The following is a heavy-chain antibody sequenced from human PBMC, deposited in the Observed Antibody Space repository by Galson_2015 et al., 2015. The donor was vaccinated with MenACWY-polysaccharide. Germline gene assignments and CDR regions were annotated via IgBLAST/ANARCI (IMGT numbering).Heavy chain of an antibody. J-gene: IGHJ4*02. Sequence: SLRLSCAVSGFTFHSYTMSWVRQAPGKGLEWVSGISGSGASTYYADSVKGRFTISRDNSRNTLYLQMNSLRAEDTAIYYYANPGLSTGRASDVDFWGQGTLVTVSS. CDR1: GFTFHSYT. D-gene: IGHD2-2*01. CDR2: ISGSGAST. CDR3: ANPGLSTGRASDVDF. V-gene: IGHV3-23*01.